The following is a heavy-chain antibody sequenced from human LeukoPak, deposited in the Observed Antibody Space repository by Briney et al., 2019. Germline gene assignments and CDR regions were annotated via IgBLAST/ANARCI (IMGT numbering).Heavy chain of an antibody. CDR1: GFTFSDYY. Sequence: GGSLRLSCAASGFTFSDYYMSWIRQAPGKGLEWVSYISSSGSTIYYADSVKGRFTISRDNAKNSLYLQMNSLRAEDTAVYYCARDAPVRGVLTGYYYYYYTDVWGKGTTVTVSS. CDR2: ISSSGSTI. D-gene: IGHD3-10*01. V-gene: IGHV3-11*01. J-gene: IGHJ6*03. CDR3: ARDAPVRGVLTGYYYYYYTDV.